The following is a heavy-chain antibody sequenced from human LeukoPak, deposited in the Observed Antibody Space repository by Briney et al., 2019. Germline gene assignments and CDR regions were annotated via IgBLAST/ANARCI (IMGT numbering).Heavy chain of an antibody. Sequence: SETLSLTCTVSGGSISSSSYYWGWIRQPPGKGLEWIGSIYYSGSTYYNPSLKSRVTISVDTSKNQFSLKLSSVTAADTAVYYCARDEDYGDYVKYFDYWGQGTLVTVSS. V-gene: IGHV4-39*07. CDR2: IYYSGST. CDR3: ARDEDYGDYVKYFDY. CDR1: GGSISSSSYY. J-gene: IGHJ4*02. D-gene: IGHD4-17*01.